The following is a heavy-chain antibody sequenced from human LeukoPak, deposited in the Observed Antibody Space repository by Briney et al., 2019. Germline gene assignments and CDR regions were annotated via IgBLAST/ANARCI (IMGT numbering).Heavy chain of an antibody. J-gene: IGHJ4*02. CDR3: ARDNLRWAVHY. V-gene: IGHV1-46*01. CDR2: ISPSGGVA. CDR1: GYTFTSHK. D-gene: IGHD4-23*01. Sequence: GASVKVSCTASGYTFTSHKMHWVRQAPGQGLEWMGIISPSGGVAIYPQKFQGRVTMTRDTSTSTVYMELRSLRSQDTAVYYCARDNLRWAVHYWGQGTLVTVSS.